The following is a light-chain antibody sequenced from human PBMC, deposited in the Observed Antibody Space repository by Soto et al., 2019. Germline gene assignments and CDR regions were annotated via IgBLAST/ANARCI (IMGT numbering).Light chain of an antibody. Sequence: QSVLTQPASVSGSPGQSITISCTGTSSDVGAYNFVSWYQHHPGKAPELIIFDVRDRPSGVSSRFSGSKSGNTASLTISGLQAADEADYYCTSYTGRNTPVVFGGGTKLTVL. V-gene: IGLV2-14*03. CDR1: SSDVGAYNF. CDR3: TSYTGRNTPVV. J-gene: IGLJ2*01. CDR2: DVR.